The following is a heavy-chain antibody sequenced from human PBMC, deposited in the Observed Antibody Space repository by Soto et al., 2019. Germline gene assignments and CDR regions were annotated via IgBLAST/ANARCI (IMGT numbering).Heavy chain of an antibody. CDR3: ARSVAVPGAHIDY. J-gene: IGHJ4*02. D-gene: IGHD6-19*01. V-gene: IGHV4-59*01. CDR1: GGSISGSY. Sequence: ETLSLTCSVSGGSISGSYGSWIRKSPGKGLEWLGYVYYTGSTNYSPSLRSRVSISVDTSKNEFSLRLSSVTAADTAVYFCARSVAVPGAHIDYWGQGTQVTVSS. CDR2: VYYTGST.